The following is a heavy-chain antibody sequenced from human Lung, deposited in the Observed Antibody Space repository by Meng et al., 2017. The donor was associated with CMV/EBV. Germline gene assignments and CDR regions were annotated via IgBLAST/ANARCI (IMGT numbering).Heavy chain of an antibody. CDR2: IYHSGST. V-gene: IGHV4-4*02. CDR1: CGAIGSSNW. Sequence: AHPQWPVPGLGTASRTLSLSCAVSCGAIGSSNWWSWVRRAPGKGLEWIGEIYHSGSTNYNPSLKSRVTISVDKSKNQFSPKLSSVTAADTAVYYCASFPPPGKQWLVTDYWGQGTLVTVSS. D-gene: IGHD6-19*01. CDR3: ASFPPPGKQWLVTDY. J-gene: IGHJ4*02.